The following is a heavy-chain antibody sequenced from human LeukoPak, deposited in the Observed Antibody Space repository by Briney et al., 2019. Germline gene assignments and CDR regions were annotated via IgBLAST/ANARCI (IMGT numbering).Heavy chain of an antibody. V-gene: IGHV4-61*02. CDR3: ARVGTTVTNFDY. Sequence: SETLSLTCTVSGGSISSGSYYWSWIRRPAGKGLEWIGRIYTSGSTNYNPSLKSRVTISVDTSKNQFSLKLSSVTAADTAVYYCARVGTTVTNFDYWGQGTLVTVSS. CDR2: IYTSGST. J-gene: IGHJ4*02. CDR1: GGSISSGSYY. D-gene: IGHD4-17*01.